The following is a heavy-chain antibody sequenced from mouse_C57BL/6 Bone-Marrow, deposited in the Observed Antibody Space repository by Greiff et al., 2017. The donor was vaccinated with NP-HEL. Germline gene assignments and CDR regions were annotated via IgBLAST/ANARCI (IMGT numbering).Heavy chain of an antibody. J-gene: IGHJ3*01. Sequence: VQLKESGPVLVKPGASVKMSCKASGYTFTDYYMNWVKQSHGKSLEWIGVINPYNGGTSYNQKFKGKATLDVDQSSSTAYRELNSLTSEDSAVYYCARDYYGSSYEAWFAYWGQGTLVTVSA. CDR2: INPYNGGT. D-gene: IGHD1-1*01. V-gene: IGHV1-19*01. CDR1: GYTFTDYY. CDR3: ARDYYGSSYEAWFAY.